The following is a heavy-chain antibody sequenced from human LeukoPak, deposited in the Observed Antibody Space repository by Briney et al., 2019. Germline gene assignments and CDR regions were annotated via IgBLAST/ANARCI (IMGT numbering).Heavy chain of an antibody. CDR3: ARGGSSSWHFDY. D-gene: IGHD6-13*01. CDR2: IKQDGSEK. V-gene: IGHV3-7*05. J-gene: IGHJ4*02. CDR1: GFTFSNYG. Sequence: PGGSLRLSCAASGFTFSNYGMSWVRQAPGKGLEWVANIKQDGSEKYYVDSVKGRFTISRDNAKNSLYLQMNSLRAEDTAVYYCARGGSSSWHFDYWGQGALVTVSS.